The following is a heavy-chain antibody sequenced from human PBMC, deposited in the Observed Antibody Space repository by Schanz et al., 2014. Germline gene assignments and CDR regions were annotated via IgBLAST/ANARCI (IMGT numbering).Heavy chain of an antibody. CDR3: AYYDVLTGFDY. V-gene: IGHV3-30-3*01. Sequence: VQLLESGGGVVRPGGSLRLSCAASGFTFSNFSIHWVRQAPGKGLQWVALISCAGSNKYHAESVKGRFTISRDNSKNTLYLQINNLRAEDTAVYYCAYYDVLTGFDYWGQGTQVTVSS. CDR1: GFTFSNFS. D-gene: IGHD3-9*01. J-gene: IGHJ4*02. CDR2: ISCAGSNK.